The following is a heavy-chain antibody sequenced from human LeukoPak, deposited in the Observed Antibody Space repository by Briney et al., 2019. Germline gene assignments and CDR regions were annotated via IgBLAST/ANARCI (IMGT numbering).Heavy chain of an antibody. CDR3: SRVTSESQLGDALNI. Sequence: GGSLRLSCAASGFTFSSYSINWVRQAPGKGLEWVSYISSNSGYINYADSVKGRLTISRDNAEKSVYLQMNSLRAEDTAVYYCSRVTSESQLGDALNIWGQGTMVTVSS. V-gene: IGHV3-21*01. CDR1: GFTFSSYS. D-gene: IGHD2-2*01. CDR2: ISSNSGYI. J-gene: IGHJ3*02.